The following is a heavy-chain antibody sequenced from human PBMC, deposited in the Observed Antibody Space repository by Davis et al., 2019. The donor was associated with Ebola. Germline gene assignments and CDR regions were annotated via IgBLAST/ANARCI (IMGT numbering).Heavy chain of an antibody. CDR1: GLTVSTNY. V-gene: IGHV3-53*01. CDR3: AKDQGHHLALDY. D-gene: IGHD5-12*01. CDR2: IYSGSSK. J-gene: IGHJ4*02. Sequence: GGSLRLSCAASGLTVSTNYMNWVRQAPGKGLEWVSIIYSGSSKYYADYVRGRFTISRDRSKNTLYLQMNSLGAEDTAVYYCAKDQGHHLALDYWGQGTLVTVSS.